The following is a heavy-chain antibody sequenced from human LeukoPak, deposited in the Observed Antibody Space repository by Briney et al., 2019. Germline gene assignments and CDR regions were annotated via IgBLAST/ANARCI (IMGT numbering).Heavy chain of an antibody. CDR1: GYTFASHD. CDR3: ARGLRDSSGREYFQH. J-gene: IGHJ1*01. CDR2: MNPNSGNT. Sequence: ASVKVSCKASGYTFASHDINWVRQATGQGLEWVGWMNPNSGNTGYAQKFQGRVTMTRNTSISTAYMELSSLRSEDTAVYYCARGLRDSSGREYFQHWGQGTLVNVSS. D-gene: IGHD3-22*01. V-gene: IGHV1-8*01.